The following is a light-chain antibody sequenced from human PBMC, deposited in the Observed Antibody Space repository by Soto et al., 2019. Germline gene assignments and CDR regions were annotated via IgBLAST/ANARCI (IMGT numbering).Light chain of an antibody. V-gene: IGKV1-39*01. CDR1: QRIDNY. CDR2: AAS. Sequence: DIQMTQSPSSLSASVGDRVTITCRASQRIDNYLNWYQQRPGKAPKLLIYAASSLQSGVPSRFSGSGSGTDFTLTISSLQPEDFATYHCQQSYNTPQTFGQGTKVEFK. J-gene: IGKJ1*01. CDR3: QQSYNTPQT.